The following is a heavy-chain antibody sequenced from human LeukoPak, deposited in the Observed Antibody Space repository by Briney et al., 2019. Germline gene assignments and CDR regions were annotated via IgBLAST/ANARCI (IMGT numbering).Heavy chain of an antibody. CDR2: INHSGST. CDR3: ARGHCPDIVVVPAGIDP. CDR1: GGSFSGYY. Sequence: PSETLSLTRAVYGGSFSGYYWSWIRQPPGKGLEWIGEINHSGSTNYNPSLKSRVTISVDTSKNQFSLKLSSVTAADTAVYYCARGHCPDIVVVPAGIDPWGQGTLVTVSS. J-gene: IGHJ5*02. V-gene: IGHV4-34*01. D-gene: IGHD2-2*01.